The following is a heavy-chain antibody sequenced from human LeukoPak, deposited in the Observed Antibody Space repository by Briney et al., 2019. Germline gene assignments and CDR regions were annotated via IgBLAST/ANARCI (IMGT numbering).Heavy chain of an antibody. D-gene: IGHD3-22*01. V-gene: IGHV3-23*01. J-gene: IGHJ5*02. CDR1: GFTFSRYG. CDR2: ISGSGGST. CDR3: AKALLYYYDSSGYSYWFDP. Sequence: PGGTLRLSCAASGFTFSRYGMSWVRQAPGKGLEWVSAISGSGGSTYYADSVKGRFTISRDNSKNTLYLQMNSLRAEDTAVYYCAKALLYYYDSSGYSYWFDPWGQGTLVTVSS.